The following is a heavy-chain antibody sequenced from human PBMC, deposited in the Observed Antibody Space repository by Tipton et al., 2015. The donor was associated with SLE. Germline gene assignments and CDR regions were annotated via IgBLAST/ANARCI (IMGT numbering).Heavy chain of an antibody. CDR1: GYTFTDYY. J-gene: IGHJ5*02. CDR2: INPNSGAT. D-gene: IGHD2-2*01. CDR3: ARDGHHLLTVGWFDP. Sequence: QSGAEVKKPGASVKVSCKASGYTFTDYYMYWVRQAPGQGLEWMGLINPNSGATNYAQNFQGRVTMTRDTSTSTAYMELSSLRSDDTAVYYCARDGHHLLTVGWFDPWGQGTLVTVSS. V-gene: IGHV1-2*06.